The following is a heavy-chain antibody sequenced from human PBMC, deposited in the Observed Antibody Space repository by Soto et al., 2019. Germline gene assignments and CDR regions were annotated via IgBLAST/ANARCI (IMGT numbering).Heavy chain of an antibody. D-gene: IGHD2-2*01. CDR3: ARNGDCSSSRCNVGWFDP. Sequence: SETLSLTCTVSGGSISSYYWIWIRQPPGKGLEWIGYIYYSGSTNYNPSLKSRVTISVDTSKNDFSLKLTSVTAADTAVYYCARNGDCSSSRCNVGWFDPWGRGTLVTVSS. J-gene: IGHJ5*02. V-gene: IGHV4-59*12. CDR2: IYYSGST. CDR1: GGSISSYY.